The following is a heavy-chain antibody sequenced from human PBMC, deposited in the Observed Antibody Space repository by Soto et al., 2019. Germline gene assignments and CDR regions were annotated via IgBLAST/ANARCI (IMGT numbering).Heavy chain of an antibody. CDR2: MHHSGST. CDR3: ARVPDE. Sequence: LSLTCTVSGVSISSHYWSWIRQPPGKGLEWIAYMHHSGSTNYNPSLRSRVTVSIDRSKNQFSLKLSSVTAADTAVYYCARVPDEWGQGILVTVSS. D-gene: IGHD2-2*01. V-gene: IGHV4-59*11. CDR1: GVSISSHY. J-gene: IGHJ4*02.